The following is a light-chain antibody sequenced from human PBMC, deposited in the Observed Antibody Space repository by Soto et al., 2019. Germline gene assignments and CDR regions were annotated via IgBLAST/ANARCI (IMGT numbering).Light chain of an antibody. CDR2: AAS. Sequence: AIRMTQSPSSFSASTRDRVTITCLSSQCISSYLAWYQQKPGKAPKLLIYAASTLQSGVPSRFSGSGSGTDFTLTISCLQSEDFATYYCQQYYSYPPITFGQRTRLEVK. J-gene: IGKJ5*01. CDR3: QQYYSYPPIT. V-gene: IGKV1-8*01. CDR1: QCISSY.